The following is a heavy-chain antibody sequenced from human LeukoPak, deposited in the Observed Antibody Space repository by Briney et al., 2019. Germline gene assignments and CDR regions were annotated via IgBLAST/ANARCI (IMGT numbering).Heavy chain of an antibody. D-gene: IGHD1-26*01. CDR2: INPSGGTT. J-gene: IGHJ4*02. Sequence: GASVTVSCEASGYTFTSYYIHWVRQAPGQGLEWMGIINPSGGTTVYAQNFQGRVIMTRDTSTSTVHMDLSSLRSEDAAVYYCAREPRPVGATSFGYYFDYWGQGTLVTVSS. CDR1: GYTFTSYY. CDR3: AREPRPVGATSFGYYFDY. V-gene: IGHV1-46*01.